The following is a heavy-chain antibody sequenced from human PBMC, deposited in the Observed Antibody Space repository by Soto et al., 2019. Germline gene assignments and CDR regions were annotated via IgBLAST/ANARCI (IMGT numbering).Heavy chain of an antibody. CDR2: IIPIFGTA. D-gene: IGHD3-16*01. CDR3: ARDTFVATAPDYGMDV. CDR1: GGTFSSYA. Sequence: QVQLVQSGAEVKKPGSSVKVSCKASGGTFSSYAISWVRQAPGQGLEWMGGIIPIFGTANYAQKFQGRVTITADESTSTAYMDLSSLRSEDTAVYYCARDTFVATAPDYGMDVWGQGTTVTVSS. J-gene: IGHJ6*02. V-gene: IGHV1-69*12.